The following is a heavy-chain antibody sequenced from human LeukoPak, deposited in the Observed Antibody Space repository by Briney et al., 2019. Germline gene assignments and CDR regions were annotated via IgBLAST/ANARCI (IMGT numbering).Heavy chain of an antibody. J-gene: IGHJ4*02. CDR1: GFTVSNNY. CDR2: IYVGGSA. D-gene: IGHD5-12*01. V-gene: IGHV3-53*01. Sequence: GGSLRLSCAASGFTVSNNYMSWVRQTPGKGLEWVSVIYVGGSAYYADSVKGRFTISGDSSKNTLYLQMNSLRAEDTAVYYCARESGSGYDYHYWGQGTLVTVSS. CDR3: ARESGSGYDYHY.